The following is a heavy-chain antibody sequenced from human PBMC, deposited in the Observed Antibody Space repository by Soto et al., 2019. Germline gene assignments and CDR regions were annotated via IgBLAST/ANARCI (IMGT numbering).Heavy chain of an antibody. D-gene: IGHD6-13*01. V-gene: IGHV1-69*13. Sequence: ASVKVSCKASGGTFSSYAISWVRQAPGQGLEWMGGIIPIFGTANYAQKFQDRVTITADESTSTAYMELSSLRSEDTAVYYCATGGEYSSSWYWFDPWGQGTLVTVSS. CDR1: GGTFSSYA. CDR3: ATGGEYSSSWYWFDP. CDR2: IIPIFGTA. J-gene: IGHJ5*02.